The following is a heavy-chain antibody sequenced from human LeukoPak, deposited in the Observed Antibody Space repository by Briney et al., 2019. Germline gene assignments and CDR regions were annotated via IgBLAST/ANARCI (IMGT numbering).Heavy chain of an antibody. D-gene: IGHD2-2*01. V-gene: IGHV4-4*09. Sequence: SETLSLTCTVSGGSISSYYWSWIRQPPGKGLGWIGYIYTSGSTNYNPSLKSRVTISIDTSKNQFSLKLSSVTAADTAVYYCARGGGLVVPAARSPYYYYYMDVWGKGTTVTVSS. CDR2: IYTSGST. J-gene: IGHJ6*03. CDR1: GGSISSYY. CDR3: ARGGGLVVPAARSPYYYYYMDV.